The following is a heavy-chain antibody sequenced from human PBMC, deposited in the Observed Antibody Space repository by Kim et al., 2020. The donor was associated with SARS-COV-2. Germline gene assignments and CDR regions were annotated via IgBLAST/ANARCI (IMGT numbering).Heavy chain of an antibody. J-gene: IGHJ4*02. CDR2: ISAYNGNT. D-gene: IGHD2-2*01. CDR3: ARDDCTRTTCYAY. CDR1: GYTFSSYG. Sequence: ASVKVSCMTSGYTFSSYGITWVRQAPGQGLEWIGWISAYNGNTNYAQKLQGRVTMTTDTSTSTAYMELRSLRSDDTAVYYCARDDCTRTTCYAYWGQGTLVTVSS. V-gene: IGHV1-18*01.